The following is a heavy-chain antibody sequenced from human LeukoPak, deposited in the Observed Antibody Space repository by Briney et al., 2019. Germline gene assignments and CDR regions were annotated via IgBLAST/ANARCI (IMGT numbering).Heavy chain of an antibody. V-gene: IGHV4-39*07. CDR1: GGSISSSSYY. D-gene: IGHD3-3*01. CDR2: IYYSGST. J-gene: IGHJ6*03. CDR3: ARAGRELRFLEWLSFYYMDV. Sequence: SETLSLTCTVSGGSISSSSYYWGWIRQPPGKGLEWIGSIYYSGSTYYNPSLKSRVTISVDTSKNQFSLKLGSVTAADTAVYYCARAGRELRFLEWLSFYYMDVWGKGTTVTVSS.